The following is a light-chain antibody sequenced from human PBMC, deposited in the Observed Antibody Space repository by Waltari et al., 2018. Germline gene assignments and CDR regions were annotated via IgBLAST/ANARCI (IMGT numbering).Light chain of an antibody. CDR2: DAS. CDR3: QQYDNLPPFT. J-gene: IGKJ4*01. Sequence: DIQMTQSPSSLSASVGDRVTITCQASQDISTYLNWYQQTPGKAPKLLIYDASNLETGVPSRFSGSGSGTDFTFSISSLQPEDVATYYCQQYDNLPPFTFGGGTKVEIK. V-gene: IGKV1-33*01. CDR1: QDISTY.